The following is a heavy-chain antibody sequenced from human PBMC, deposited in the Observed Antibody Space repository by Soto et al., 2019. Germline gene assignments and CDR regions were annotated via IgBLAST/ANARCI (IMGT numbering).Heavy chain of an antibody. D-gene: IGHD4-17*01. CDR3: ARDDYGDSGGVSFDY. V-gene: IGHV3-33*01. J-gene: IGHJ4*02. CDR2: IWYDGSNK. CDR1: GFTFSSYG. Sequence: SLRLSCAASGFTFSSYGMHWVRQAPGKGLEWVAVIWYDGSNKYYADSVKGRFTISRDNSKNTLYLQMNSLRAEDTAVYYCARDDYGDSGGVSFDYWGQGTLVTVSS.